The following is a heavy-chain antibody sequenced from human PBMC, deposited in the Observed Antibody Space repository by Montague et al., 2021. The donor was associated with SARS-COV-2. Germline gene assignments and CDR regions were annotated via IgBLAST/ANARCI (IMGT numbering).Heavy chain of an antibody. CDR2: TYYRSKWYN. Sequence: CAISGDSVSSHIAAWHWIRQSPSRGLEWLGRTYYRSKWYNDYAVSVRSRITISPDTSKNQFSLQLNSVTPEDTAVYYCTQERGPGRTTWHYFDYWGQGTMVTVSP. J-gene: IGHJ4*03. V-gene: IGHV6-1*01. CDR3: TQERGPGRTTWHYFDY. D-gene: IGHD1-14*01. CDR1: GDSVSSHIAA.